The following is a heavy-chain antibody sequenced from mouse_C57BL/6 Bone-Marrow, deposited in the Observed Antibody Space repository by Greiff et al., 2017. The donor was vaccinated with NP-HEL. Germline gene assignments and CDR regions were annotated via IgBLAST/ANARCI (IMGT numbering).Heavy chain of an antibody. Sequence: VQLQQSGKVMARPGASVKMSCKTSGYTFTSYWMHWVKQRPGQGLEWIGAIDTGNSDTSYTQKFKGKAKLTAVTSASTAYLELSSLTNEDSAVYYCTRYITAVAFDYWGQGTTLTVSS. D-gene: IGHD1-1*01. CDR2: IDTGNSDT. J-gene: IGHJ2*01. CDR1: GYTFTSYW. CDR3: TRYITAVAFDY. V-gene: IGHV1-5*01.